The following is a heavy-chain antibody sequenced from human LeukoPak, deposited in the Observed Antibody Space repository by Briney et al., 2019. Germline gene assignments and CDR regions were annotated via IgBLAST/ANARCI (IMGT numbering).Heavy chain of an antibody. CDR2: INHSGST. CDR1: GGSFSGYY. CDR3: ARGLEGYYYGMDV. Sequence: PSETLSLTCAVYGGSFSGYYWSWIRQPPGKGLEWIGEINHSGSTNYNPSLKSRVTISVDTSKNQFSLKLSSVTAADTAVYYCARGLEGYYYGMDVWGQGTTVTVSS. V-gene: IGHV4-34*01. J-gene: IGHJ6*02.